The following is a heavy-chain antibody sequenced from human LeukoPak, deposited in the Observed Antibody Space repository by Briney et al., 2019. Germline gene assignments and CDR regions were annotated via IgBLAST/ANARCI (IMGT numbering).Heavy chain of an antibody. V-gene: IGHV4-59*01. CDR3: ARGNYHDSSGYYSDAFDI. Sequence: PSETLSLTCTVSGGSISSYYWTWIRQPPGKGLEWIAYIYYSGSTNYNPSLKSRVTISVDTSKNQFSLKLSSVTAADTAVYYCARGNYHDSSGYYSDAFDIWGQGTMVTVSS. D-gene: IGHD3-22*01. J-gene: IGHJ3*02. CDR1: GGSISSYY. CDR2: IYYSGST.